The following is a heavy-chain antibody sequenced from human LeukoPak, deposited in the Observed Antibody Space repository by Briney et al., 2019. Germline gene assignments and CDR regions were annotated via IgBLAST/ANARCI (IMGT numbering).Heavy chain of an antibody. CDR3: ARDYYDSSGYYSYFDY. Sequence: GGSLRLSCAASGFTFSSYAMHWVRQAPGKGLEWVAAISNDENNKYYADSVKGRFTISRDNSKNTLYLQMNSLRAEDTAVYYCARDYYDSSGYYSYFDYWGQGTLVTVSS. CDR1: GFTFSSYA. CDR2: ISNDENNK. D-gene: IGHD3-22*01. J-gene: IGHJ4*02. V-gene: IGHV3-30*14.